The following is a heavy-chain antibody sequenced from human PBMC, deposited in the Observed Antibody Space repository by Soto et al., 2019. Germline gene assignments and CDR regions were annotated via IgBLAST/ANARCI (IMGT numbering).Heavy chain of an antibody. V-gene: IGHV3-11*01. Sequence: GGSLRLSCAASGFTFSDYYMSWIRQAPGKGLEWVSYISSSGSTIYYADSVKGRFTISRDNAKNSLYLQMNSLRAEDTAVYYCAREGFFLEWLLPDYYYYYMDVWGKGTTVTVSS. CDR1: GFTFSDYY. CDR3: AREGFFLEWLLPDYYYYYMDV. J-gene: IGHJ6*03. CDR2: ISSSGSTI. D-gene: IGHD3-3*01.